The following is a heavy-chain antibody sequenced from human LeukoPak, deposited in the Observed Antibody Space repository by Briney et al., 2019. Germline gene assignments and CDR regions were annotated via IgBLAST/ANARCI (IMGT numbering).Heavy chain of an antibody. J-gene: IGHJ5*02. V-gene: IGHV3-48*01. CDR3: ARDGWFGDYNWFDP. CDR1: GFTFDDYA. D-gene: IGHD3-10*01. Sequence: GGSLRLSCAASGFTFDDYAMHWVRQAPGKGLEWVSYISSASNTIYYADSVKGRFTISRDNAKNSLYLQMNSLRAEDTAMYYCARDGWFGDYNWFDPWGQGTLVTVSS. CDR2: ISSASNTI.